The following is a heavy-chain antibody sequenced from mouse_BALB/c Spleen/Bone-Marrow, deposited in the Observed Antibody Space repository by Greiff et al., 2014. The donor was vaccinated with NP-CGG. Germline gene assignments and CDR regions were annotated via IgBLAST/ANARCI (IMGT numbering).Heavy chain of an antibody. CDR2: ISSGSSTS. J-gene: IGHJ2*01. Sequence: EVQLQESGGGLVQPGGSRKLSCAASGFTFSSFGMHWVRQAPEKGLEWVAYISSGSSTSYYADTVKGRFTISRDNPKNTLFLQMTSLRSEDTAMYYCASDYDYFDYWGQGTTLTVSS. CDR3: ASDYDYFDY. D-gene: IGHD2-4*01. CDR1: GFTFSSFG. V-gene: IGHV5-17*02.